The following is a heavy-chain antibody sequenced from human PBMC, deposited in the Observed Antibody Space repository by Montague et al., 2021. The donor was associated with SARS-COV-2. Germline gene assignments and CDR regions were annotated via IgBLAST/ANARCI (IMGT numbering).Heavy chain of an antibody. D-gene: IGHD5-18*01. CDR2: IYYSGST. V-gene: IGHV4-59*13. CDR3: ARQVGGYRHYFDS. CDR1: GGSISGNY. J-gene: IGHJ4*02. Sequence: SETLSLTCTVSGGSISGNYWSWIRQPPGKGLDWIGYIYYSGSTNYNPSHKSRVTISVDTSKNQFSLKLTSVTAADPAVYYCARQVGGYRHYFDSWGRGTLVTVSS.